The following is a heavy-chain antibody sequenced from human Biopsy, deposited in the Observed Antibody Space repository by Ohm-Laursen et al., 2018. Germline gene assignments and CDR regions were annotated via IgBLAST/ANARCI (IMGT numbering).Heavy chain of an antibody. V-gene: IGHV1-2*02. Sequence: GASVKVSCKASGFSFTGYYIYWVRQAPGQGLEWMGWISPKSGGTNYAQKFQGNITMTKNTSMSTAYMEMSRLRSDDTAVYYCALQSVAQMKNFDYWGQGTLVTVSS. CDR3: ALQSVAQMKNFDY. CDR1: GFSFTGYY. D-gene: IGHD6-19*01. CDR2: ISPKSGGT. J-gene: IGHJ4*02.